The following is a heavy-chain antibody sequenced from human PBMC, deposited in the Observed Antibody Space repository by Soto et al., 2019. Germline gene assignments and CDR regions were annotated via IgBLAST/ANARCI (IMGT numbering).Heavy chain of an antibody. CDR3: VRWANDRASDY. Sequence: QVQLVQSGGGVVQPGRSLRLSCEASGFTFRSNGMHWVRQAPGRGLEWVAVIWYDGSNQYYADSVKGRFTISRDNSKNTLFLQMDSLTVEDTAVYYCVRWANDRASDYWGQGTLVTVSS. D-gene: IGHD3-22*01. V-gene: IGHV3-33*01. CDR1: GFTFRSNG. J-gene: IGHJ4*02. CDR2: IWYDGSNQ.